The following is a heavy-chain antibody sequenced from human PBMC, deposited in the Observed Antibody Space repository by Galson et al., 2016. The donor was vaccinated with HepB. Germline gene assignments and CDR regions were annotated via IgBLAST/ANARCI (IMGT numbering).Heavy chain of an antibody. D-gene: IGHD7-27*01. J-gene: IGHJ4*02. Sequence: SETLSLTCTVSGVSISGSSYYWGWIRQPPGKGLEWIGTVYKSGNTFYNPSLKSRVTISVDTSKDQFSLKLTSGPAADTAVYYCARLPLAKLGIRTVDSWGQGTLVAVSS. CDR2: VYKSGNT. CDR3: ARLPLAKLGIRTVDS. V-gene: IGHV4-39*01. CDR1: GVSISGSSYY.